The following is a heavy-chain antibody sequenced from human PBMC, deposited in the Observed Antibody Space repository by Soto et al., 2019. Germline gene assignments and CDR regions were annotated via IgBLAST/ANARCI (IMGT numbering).Heavy chain of an antibody. CDR2: ISYDGSNK. CDR3: AKDRIAAAGSQTYYSYYGMDV. J-gene: IGHJ6*04. CDR1: GFTFSSSG. Sequence: LRLSFAASGFTFSSSGMHWVRQAPCKVLEWVAVISYDGSNKYYADSVKGRFTISRDNSKNTLYLQMNSLRAEDTAVYYCAKDRIAAAGSQTYYSYYGMDVWGKGKTVTVSS. V-gene: IGHV3-30*18. D-gene: IGHD6-13*01.